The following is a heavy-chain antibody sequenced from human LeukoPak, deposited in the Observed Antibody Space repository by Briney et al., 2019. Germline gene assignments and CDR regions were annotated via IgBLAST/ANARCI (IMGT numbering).Heavy chain of an antibody. CDR3: AKDLYSSSPDAFDI. J-gene: IGHJ3*02. CDR1: GFTFSSYA. CDR2: ITGSGDST. D-gene: IGHD6-6*01. V-gene: IGHV3-23*01. Sequence: PGGSLRLSCAASGFTFSSYAMSWVRQAPGKGLEWVSAITGSGDSTYYADSVKGRFTISRDSSKNTLYLQMDSLRAEDTAVYYCAKDLYSSSPDAFDIWGQGTMVTVSS.